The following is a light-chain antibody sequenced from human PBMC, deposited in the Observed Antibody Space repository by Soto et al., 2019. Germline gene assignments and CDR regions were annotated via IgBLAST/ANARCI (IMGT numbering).Light chain of an antibody. Sequence: QSVRTRAASGSGSPGQSIAISCTGTSSDVGGYNYVSWYQQHPGKAPKLMIYDVSNRPSGVSNRFSGSKSGNTASLTISGLQAEDEADYYCSSYTSSSTVWVFGGGTKVTVL. CDR3: SSYTSSSTVWV. CDR2: DVS. V-gene: IGLV2-14*01. CDR1: SSDVGGYNY. J-gene: IGLJ2*01.